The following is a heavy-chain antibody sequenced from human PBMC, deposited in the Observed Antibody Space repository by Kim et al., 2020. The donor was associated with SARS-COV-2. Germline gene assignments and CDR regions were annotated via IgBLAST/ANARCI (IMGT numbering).Heavy chain of an antibody. Sequence: GGSLRLSCAASGFTFSSYGMHWVRQAPGKGLEWVAVIWYDGSNKYYADSVKGRFTISRDNSKNTLYLQMNSLRAEDTAVYYCARDDYYDSSGYYYPSLDYWGQGTLVTVSS. CDR2: IWYDGSNK. V-gene: IGHV3-33*01. J-gene: IGHJ4*02. D-gene: IGHD3-22*01. CDR3: ARDDYYDSSGYYYPSLDY. CDR1: GFTFSSYG.